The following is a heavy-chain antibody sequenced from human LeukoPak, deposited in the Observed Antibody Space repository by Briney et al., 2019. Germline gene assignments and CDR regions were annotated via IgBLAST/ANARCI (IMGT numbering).Heavy chain of an antibody. CDR3: ARESWYRFEY. D-gene: IGHD6-13*01. CDR1: GFFFSDYY. V-gene: IGHV3-11*04. J-gene: IGHJ4*02. CDR2: MSSDGSPN. Sequence: GGSLRLSCAASGFFFSDYYMSWIRQTPGKGLEWIAYMSSDGSPNKYADSVKGRITISGDNAQNSVHLQMNNLRVDDTAVYYCARESWYRFEYWGQGTVVTVSS.